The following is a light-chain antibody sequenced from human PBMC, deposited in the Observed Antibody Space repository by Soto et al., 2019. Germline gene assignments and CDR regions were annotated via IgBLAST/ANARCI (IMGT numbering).Light chain of an antibody. J-gene: IGKJ2*01. CDR1: QSVLYSSNNRDY. Sequence: DIVMTQFPDSLAVSLGERATMSCKSSQSVLYSSNNRDYLAWYQQKPGQPPKLLIYWASTRESGVPDRFSGSGSGTDFTLTISSLQAEDVAVYYCHQYYSTPHTFGQGTKVDIK. V-gene: IGKV4-1*01. CDR2: WAS. CDR3: HQYYSTPHT.